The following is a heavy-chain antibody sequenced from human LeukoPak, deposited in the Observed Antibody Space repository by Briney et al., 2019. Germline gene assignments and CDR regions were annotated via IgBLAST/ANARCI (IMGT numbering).Heavy chain of an antibody. D-gene: IGHD5-24*01. Sequence: GGSLRLSCAASGFTISDYSMNWVRQAPGKGLEWISYIGIDSGNTNYADSVKGRFTISGDKAKNSLYLQMNSLRVEDTAVYYCARDYKYAFGNWGQGTLVTVSS. CDR1: GFTISDYS. J-gene: IGHJ4*02. CDR3: ARDYKYAFGN. CDR2: IGIDSGNT. V-gene: IGHV3-48*01.